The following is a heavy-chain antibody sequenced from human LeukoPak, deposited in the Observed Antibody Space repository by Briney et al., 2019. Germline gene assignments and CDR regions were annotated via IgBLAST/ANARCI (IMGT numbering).Heavy chain of an antibody. CDR1: GGSISGYY. J-gene: IGHJ3*02. Sequence: SETLSLTCTVSGGSISGYYWSWIRQPAGKGLEWIGRIYTSGSTNYNPSLKSRVTMSVDTSKNQFSLKLSSVTAADTAVYYCARHEWGPLGYDAFDIWGQGTMVTVSS. CDR2: IYTSGST. CDR3: ARHEWGPLGYDAFDI. V-gene: IGHV4-4*07. D-gene: IGHD1-26*01.